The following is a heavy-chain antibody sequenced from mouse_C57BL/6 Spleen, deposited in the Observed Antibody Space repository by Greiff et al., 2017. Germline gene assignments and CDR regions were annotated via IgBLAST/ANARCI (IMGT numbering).Heavy chain of an antibody. D-gene: IGHD1-1*01. CDR3: TGAYLLGDY. V-gene: IGHV1-15*01. Sequence: QVQLQQSGAELVRPGASVTLSCKASGYTFTDYEMHWVKQTPVHGLEWIGAIDPETGGTAYNQKFKGKAILTADKSSSTAYMELRSLTSEDSAVYYCTGAYLLGDYWGQGTTLTVSS. CDR2: IDPETGGT. J-gene: IGHJ2*01. CDR1: GYTFTDYE.